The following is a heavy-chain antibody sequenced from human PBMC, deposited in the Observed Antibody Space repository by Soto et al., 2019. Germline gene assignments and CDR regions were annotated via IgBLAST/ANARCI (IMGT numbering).Heavy chain of an antibody. CDR1: GYSFMKYG. Sequence: ASVKVSCKGFGYSFMKYGINWVRQAPGQGLEWVGWISPYSGYTHSAQKFHGRLTLTTDTAASTAYMELRILRSADTALYYCAREASVLIPAAQPSRFDSWGEGTLVTVS. J-gene: IGHJ4*02. CDR2: ISPYSGYT. D-gene: IGHD2-2*01. CDR3: AREASVLIPAAQPSRFDS. V-gene: IGHV1-18*01.